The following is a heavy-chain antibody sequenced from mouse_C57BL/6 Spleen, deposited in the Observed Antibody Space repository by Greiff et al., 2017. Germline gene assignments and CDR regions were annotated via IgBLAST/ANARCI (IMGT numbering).Heavy chain of an antibody. CDR2: IYPGSGST. D-gene: IGHD3-2*02. Sequence: VQLQQSGAELVKPGASVKMSCKASGYTFTSYWITWVKQRPGQGLEWIGDIYPGSGSTNYNEKFKSKATLTVDTSSSTAYMQLSSLTSEDSAVYYCARAAQAFYYAMDYWGQGTSVTVSS. CDR3: ARAAQAFYYAMDY. V-gene: IGHV1-55*01. J-gene: IGHJ4*01. CDR1: GYTFTSYW.